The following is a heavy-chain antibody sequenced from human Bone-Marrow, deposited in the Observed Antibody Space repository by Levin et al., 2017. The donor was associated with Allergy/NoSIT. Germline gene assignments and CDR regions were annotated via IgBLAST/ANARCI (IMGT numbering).Heavy chain of an antibody. J-gene: IGHJ4*02. D-gene: IGHD2-15*01. CDR3: AHRMRAVPATFDY. CDR1: GLSLNTVGVG. V-gene: IGHV2-5*01. Sequence: SGPTLVKPTQTLTLTCTFSGLSLNTVGVGVGWIRQPPGKALEWLALIYWIDNSIPSPSLSSGLTIPTDPSGIQWFLPLPNMDPVDTATYYCAHRMRAVPATFDYWSQGTRVTVSS. CDR2: IYWIDNS.